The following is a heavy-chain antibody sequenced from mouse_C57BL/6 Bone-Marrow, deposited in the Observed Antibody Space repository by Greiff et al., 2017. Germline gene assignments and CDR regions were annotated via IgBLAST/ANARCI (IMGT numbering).Heavy chain of an antibody. CDR2: ISSGSSTI. CDR3: ARLYYYGSSYYFDY. CDR1: GFTFSDYG. J-gene: IGHJ2*01. D-gene: IGHD1-1*01. Sequence: EVKLVESGGGLVKPGGSLKLSCAASGFTFSDYGMHWVRQAPEKGLEWVAYISSGSSTIYYADTVKGRFTISRANAKNTLFLQMTSLRSEDTAMYDCARLYYYGSSYYFDYWGQGTTLTVSS. V-gene: IGHV5-17*01.